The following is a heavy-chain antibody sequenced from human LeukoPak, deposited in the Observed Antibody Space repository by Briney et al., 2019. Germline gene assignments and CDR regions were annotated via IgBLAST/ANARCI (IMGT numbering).Heavy chain of an antibody. CDR3: ARSPLWFGELYSDY. V-gene: IGHV1-2*02. CDR2: INPNSGGT. D-gene: IGHD3-10*01. CDR1: GYTSTGYY. J-gene: IGHJ4*02. Sequence: ASVKVSCKASGYTSTGYYMHWVRQAPGQGLEWMGWINPNSGGTNYAQKFQGRVTMTRDTSISTAYMELSRLRSDDTAVYYCARSPLWFGELYSDYWGQGTLVTVSS.